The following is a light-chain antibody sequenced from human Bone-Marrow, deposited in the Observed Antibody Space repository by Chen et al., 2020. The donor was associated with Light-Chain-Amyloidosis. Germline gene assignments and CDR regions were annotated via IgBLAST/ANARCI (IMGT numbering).Light chain of an antibody. CDR1: DLPTKY. CDR3: QSVDSSGTNEVI. Sequence: SYELTQPPSVSVSPGQTARITCSGDDLPTKYAYWYQQKPGQAPVLVIHRDNERPSGISERLSGASSGTTATLTISGVQAEDEADYHGQSVDSSGTNEVIFGGGTKLTVL. CDR2: RDN. J-gene: IGLJ2*01. V-gene: IGLV3-25*03.